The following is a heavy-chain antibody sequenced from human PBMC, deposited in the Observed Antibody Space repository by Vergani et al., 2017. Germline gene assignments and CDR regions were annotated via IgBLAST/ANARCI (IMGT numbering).Heavy chain of an antibody. CDR3: ARDSEYSSSWYYYYGIDV. D-gene: IGHD6-13*01. J-gene: IGHJ6*02. CDR2: IIPIVGTA. V-gene: IGHV1-69*01. CDR1: GGTFSSYA. Sequence: QVQLVQSGAEVKKPGSSVKVSCKASGGTFSSYAISWVRQAPGQGLEWMGGIIPIVGTANYAQKFQGRVTITADESTSTAYMELSSLRSEDTAVYYCARDSEYSSSWYYYYGIDVWGQGTTVTVSS.